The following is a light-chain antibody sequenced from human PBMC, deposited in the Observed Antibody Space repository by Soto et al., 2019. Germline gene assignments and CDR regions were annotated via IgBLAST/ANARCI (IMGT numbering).Light chain of an antibody. CDR3: QQRSNWIT. CDR2: DAS. Sequence: DIVLTQSPATLSLSPGERATLSCWASQSVSTYLAWYQQKPGQAPRLLIYDASSRATGIPARFSGSGSGTDFTLTISGVEPEDFAVYYCQQRSNWITFGQGTRLEIK. CDR1: QSVSTY. V-gene: IGKV3-11*01. J-gene: IGKJ5*01.